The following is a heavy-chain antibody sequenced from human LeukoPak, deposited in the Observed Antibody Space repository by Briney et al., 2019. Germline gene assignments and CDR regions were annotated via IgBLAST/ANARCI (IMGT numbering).Heavy chain of an antibody. CDR3: AGAYCGGDCYSWAFDI. D-gene: IGHD2-21*01. CDR1: GFTFSSYG. Sequence: GGSLRLSCAASGFTFSSYGMHWVRQAPGKGLEWVAVIWYDGSNKYYADSVKGRFTISRDNSKNTLYLQMDSLRAEDTAVYYCAGAYCGGDCYSWAFDIWGQGTMVTVSS. CDR2: IWYDGSNK. J-gene: IGHJ3*02. V-gene: IGHV3-33*01.